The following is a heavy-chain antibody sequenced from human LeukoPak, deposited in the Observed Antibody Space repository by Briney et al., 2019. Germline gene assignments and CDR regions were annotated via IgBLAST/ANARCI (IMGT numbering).Heavy chain of an antibody. J-gene: IGHJ4*02. V-gene: IGHV4-61*01. Sequence: SETLSLTCTVSGGSVSSGSFYWSWIRQTPGKGLEWIGYIYYTGSTNYNPSLKSRVTISVDTSKNQFSLKLSSVTAADTAVYYCARDTGYCSGGSCYHNYFDFWGQGALVTVSS. CDR2: IYYTGST. CDR1: GGSVSSGSFY. D-gene: IGHD2-15*01. CDR3: ARDTGYCSGGSCYHNYFDF.